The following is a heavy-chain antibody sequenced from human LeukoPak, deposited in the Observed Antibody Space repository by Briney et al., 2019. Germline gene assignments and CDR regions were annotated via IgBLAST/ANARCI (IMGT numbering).Heavy chain of an antibody. J-gene: IGHJ6*02. CDR3: ARVSSVAGIVDV. V-gene: IGHV3-11*01. Sequence: GGSLRLSCAASEFTFSDYYMSWIRQAPGKGLERISHISSSGSTIYNADSVKGRFTISRDNAKNSLNLQMNSLRAEDTAVYYCARVSSVAGIVDVWGQGTTVTVSS. D-gene: IGHD6-19*01. CDR1: EFTFSDYY. CDR2: ISSSGSTI.